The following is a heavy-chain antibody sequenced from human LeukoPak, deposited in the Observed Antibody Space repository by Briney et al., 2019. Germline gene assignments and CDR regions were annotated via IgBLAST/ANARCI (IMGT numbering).Heavy chain of an antibody. D-gene: IGHD2-15*01. V-gene: IGHV4-39*07. J-gene: IGHJ3*01. CDR2: IYYSGST. CDR1: GGSISSSSYY. Sequence: PSETLSLTCTVSGGSISSSSYYWGWIRQPPGKGLEWIGSIYYSGSTYYNPSLKSRVTISVDTSKNQFSLKLSSVTAADTAVYYCASQVKYCSGGSCYPRWGQGTMVTVSS. CDR3: ASQVKYCSGGSCYPR.